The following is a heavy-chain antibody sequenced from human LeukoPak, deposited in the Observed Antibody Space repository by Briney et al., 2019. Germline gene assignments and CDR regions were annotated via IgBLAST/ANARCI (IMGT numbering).Heavy chain of an antibody. CDR1: GFTVSNNY. CDR2: IYNDGTT. Sequence: IQPGGSLRLSCAASGFTVSNNYMSWVRQAPGKGLEWISVIYNDGTTYYADSVKGRFTISRDNPKNTLYLQMNTLRAEDTAVYYCTKTGGPWDWGQGTLVTVSS. CDR3: TKTGGPWD. D-gene: IGHD7-27*01. J-gene: IGHJ4*02. V-gene: IGHV3-53*01.